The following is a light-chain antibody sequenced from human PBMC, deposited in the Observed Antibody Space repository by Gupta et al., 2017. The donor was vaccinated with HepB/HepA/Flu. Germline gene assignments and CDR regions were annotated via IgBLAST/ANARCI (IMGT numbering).Light chain of an antibody. CDR2: GAS. CDR3: QQYDSSFMCS. Sequence: EIVLTQSPGTLSLSPGERATLSCRDSKSVSYNYLAWYQQKPGQAPRLLVHGASTRATGIPDRFSGSGSGTNFTLTINRLEPDDFAVYYCQQYDSSFMCSFGQGTKLEIK. V-gene: IGKV3-20*01. CDR1: KSVSYNY. J-gene: IGKJ2*04.